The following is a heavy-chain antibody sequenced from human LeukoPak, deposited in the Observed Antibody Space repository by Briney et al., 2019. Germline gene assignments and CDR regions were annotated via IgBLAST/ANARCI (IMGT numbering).Heavy chain of an antibody. Sequence: GGSLRLSCAASGFTFSRSSMNWVRQAPGKGLEWVSFIDRDSSITYYADSVRGRFIISRDNARNSLFLQMNSLRAEDTAVYFCATYDSGWYLAYWGQGTLVTVSS. CDR2: IDRDSSIT. D-gene: IGHD6-19*01. J-gene: IGHJ4*02. CDR1: GFTFSRSS. CDR3: ATYDSGWYLAY. V-gene: IGHV3-48*01.